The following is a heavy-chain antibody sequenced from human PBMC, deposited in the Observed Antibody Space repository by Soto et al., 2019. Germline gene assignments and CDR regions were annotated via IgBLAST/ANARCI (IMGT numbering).Heavy chain of an antibody. CDR1: GFTFSSYW. D-gene: IGHD6-19*01. CDR2: IKQDGSEK. CDR3: ACGGSGDSGWYFDY. V-gene: IGHV3-7*01. Sequence: EVQLVESGGGLVQPGGSLRLSCAASGFTFSSYWMSWVRQAPGKGLEWVANIKQDGSEKYYVDSVTGRFTISRDNAKNSMYLQMNSLRAEDTAVYYCACGGSGDSGWYFDYWGQRTLGTVSA. J-gene: IGHJ4*02.